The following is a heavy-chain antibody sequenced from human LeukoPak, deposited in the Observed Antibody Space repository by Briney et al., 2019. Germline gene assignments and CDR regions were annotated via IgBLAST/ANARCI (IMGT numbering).Heavy chain of an antibody. CDR1: GGSFSGYC. CDR2: INHSGST. V-gene: IGHV4-34*01. CDR3: TRGKPETVFDS. Sequence: PSETLSFTCSVYGGSFSGYCWSWIRQPPGKGLEWIGEINHSGSTNYNPSLKTRVTISLDRSKDQFSLKLTSVTAADTAVYYCTRGKPETVFDSWGRGTLVTVSS. J-gene: IGHJ4*01.